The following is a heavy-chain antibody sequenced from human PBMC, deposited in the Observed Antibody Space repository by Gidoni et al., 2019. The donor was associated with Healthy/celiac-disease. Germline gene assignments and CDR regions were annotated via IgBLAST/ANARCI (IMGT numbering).Heavy chain of an antibody. CDR2: ISGSGGST. CDR1: GFTVSSSA. J-gene: IGHJ3*02. V-gene: IGHV3-23*01. Sequence: EVQLLESGGGLVQPGGSLRLSCAASGFTVSSSAMSWVRQAPGKGLEWVSAISGSGGSTYYADAVKGRFTISRDNSKNTLYLQMNSLRAEDTAVYYCAKDLKHTGAFDIWGQGTMVTVSS. D-gene: IGHD2-8*02. CDR3: AKDLKHTGAFDI.